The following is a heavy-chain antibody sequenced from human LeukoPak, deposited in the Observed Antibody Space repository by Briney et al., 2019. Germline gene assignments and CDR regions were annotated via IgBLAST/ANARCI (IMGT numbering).Heavy chain of an antibody. Sequence: RGSLRLSCAASGFTFSSYSMNWVRQAPGKGLEWVSSISTSSSYIYYADSVKGRFTISRDNAKNSLYLQMNSLRAEDTAVYYCARRYGDYVGSFEYWGQGTQVTVSS. J-gene: IGHJ4*02. CDR1: GFTFSSYS. CDR2: ISTSSSYI. D-gene: IGHD4-17*01. V-gene: IGHV3-21*01. CDR3: ARRYGDYVGSFEY.